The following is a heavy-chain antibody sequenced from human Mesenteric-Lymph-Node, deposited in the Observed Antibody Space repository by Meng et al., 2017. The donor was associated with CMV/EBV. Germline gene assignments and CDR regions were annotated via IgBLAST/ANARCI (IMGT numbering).Heavy chain of an antibody. J-gene: IGHJ3*02. Sequence: GGSLRLSCAASGFTFSSYAMSWVRQAPGKGLEWVSAISSSGDNTYYADSVKGRFTISRDNSKNTLYLQMNSLRAEDTAVYYCARERPYYDFWSAPIGVFDIWGQGTMVTVSS. CDR2: ISSSGDNT. CDR3: ARERPYYDFWSAPIGVFDI. D-gene: IGHD3-3*01. CDR1: GFTFSSYA. V-gene: IGHV3-23*01.